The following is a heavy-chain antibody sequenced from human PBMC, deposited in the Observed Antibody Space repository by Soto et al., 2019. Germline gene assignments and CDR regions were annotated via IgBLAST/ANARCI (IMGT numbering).Heavy chain of an antibody. V-gene: IGHV3-33*01. CDR2: IWFDGSDK. D-gene: IGHD2-15*01. CDR3: ARLYCSASSCYSVGAFDI. Sequence: GGSLRLSCAASGFIFSSYGMHWVRQAPGKGLEWVALIWFDGSDKYYTESVKGRFTISRDNSKSTLYLQMNSLRAEDTAVYYCARLYCSASSCYSVGAFDIRGQGTMVTVSS. CDR1: GFIFSSYG. J-gene: IGHJ3*02.